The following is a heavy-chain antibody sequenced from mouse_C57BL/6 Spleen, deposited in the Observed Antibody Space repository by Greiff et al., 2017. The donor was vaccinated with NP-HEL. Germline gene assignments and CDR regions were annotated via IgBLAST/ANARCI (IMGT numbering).Heavy chain of an antibody. CDR1: GYTFTSYW. CDR3: ARDYGSLYYFDY. Sequence: VQLQQPGAELVMPGASLKLSCTASGYTFTSYWMHWVQQRPGQGLEWIAEIDPSDSYTNYKQKFKGKSTLTVDKSSSTDYMQLSSLRSEDSAVYYCARDYGSLYYFDYWGQGTTLTVSS. J-gene: IGHJ2*01. D-gene: IGHD1-1*01. CDR2: IDPSDSYT. V-gene: IGHV1-69*01.